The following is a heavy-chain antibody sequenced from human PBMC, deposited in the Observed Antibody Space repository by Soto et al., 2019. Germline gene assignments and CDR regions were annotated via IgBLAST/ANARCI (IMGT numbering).Heavy chain of an antibody. D-gene: IGHD2-15*01. V-gene: IGHV1-69*13. CDR1: GGTFSSYA. Sequence: GASVKVSCKASGGTFSSYAISWVRQAPGQGLEWMGGIIPIFGTANYAQKFQGRVTITADESTSTAYMELSSLRSEDTAVYYCAREVYCSGGSCLDYWGQGTLVTAPQ. CDR2: IIPIFGTA. J-gene: IGHJ4*02. CDR3: AREVYCSGGSCLDY.